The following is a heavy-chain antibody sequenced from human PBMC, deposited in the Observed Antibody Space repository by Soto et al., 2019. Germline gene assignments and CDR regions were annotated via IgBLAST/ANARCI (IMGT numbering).Heavy chain of an antibody. J-gene: IGHJ4*02. D-gene: IGHD1-26*01. Sequence: QVQLQQWGAGLLKPSETLSLTCAVYGGSFSGYYWSWIRQPPGKGLEWIGEINHSGSTNYNPSLKSRVTISVDTSKNQFSLKLSSVTAADTAVYYCARPNRKGGSRSYFYYWGQGTLVTVAS. V-gene: IGHV4-34*01. CDR1: GGSFSGYY. CDR3: ARPNRKGGSRSYFYY. CDR2: INHSGST.